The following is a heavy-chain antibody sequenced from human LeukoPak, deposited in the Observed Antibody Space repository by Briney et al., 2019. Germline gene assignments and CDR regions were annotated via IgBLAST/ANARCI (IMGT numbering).Heavy chain of an antibody. CDR1: GFTFSICA. J-gene: IGHJ4*02. V-gene: IGHV3-30*04. CDR3: VGGVGLYDSIGYFDY. CDR2: ISYDGRNT. D-gene: IGHD3-22*01. Sequence: GRSLRLSCAASGFTFSICAMHWVRQAPGKGLEWVATISYDGRNTFYADSVKGRFTISRDNSKDTLYLQMNSLRPEDTAVYNCVGGVGLYDSIGYFDYWGQGTLVTVSS.